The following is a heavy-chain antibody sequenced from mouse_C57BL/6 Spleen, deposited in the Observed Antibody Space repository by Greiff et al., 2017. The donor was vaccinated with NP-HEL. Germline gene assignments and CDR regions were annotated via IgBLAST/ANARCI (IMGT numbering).Heavy chain of an antibody. J-gene: IGHJ4*01. CDR3: AREVLFYAMDY. Sequence: EVKLQESGPVLVKPGASVKMSCKASGYTFTDYYMNWVKQSHGKSLEWIGVINPYNGGTSYHQKFKGQATLTSDKSYSTAYMELNHLTSEDSAVYYCAREVLFYAMDYWGQGTSVTVSS. CDR2: INPYNGGT. CDR1: GYTFTDYY. V-gene: IGHV1-19*01. D-gene: IGHD2-14*01.